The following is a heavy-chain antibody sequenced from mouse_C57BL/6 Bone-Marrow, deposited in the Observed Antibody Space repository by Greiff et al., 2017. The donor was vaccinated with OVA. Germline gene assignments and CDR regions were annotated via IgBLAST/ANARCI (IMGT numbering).Heavy chain of an antibody. V-gene: IGHV1-59*01. Sequence: QVQLQQPGAELVRPGTSVKLSCKASGYTFTSYWMHWVKQRPGQGLEWIGVIDPSDSYTNYNQKFKGKATLTVDTSSSTVYMQLSSLTSEDSAVYYCARGLLRAMDYWGQGTSVTVSS. D-gene: IGHD2-3*01. CDR2: IDPSDSYT. CDR3: ARGLLRAMDY. CDR1: GYTFTSYW. J-gene: IGHJ4*01.